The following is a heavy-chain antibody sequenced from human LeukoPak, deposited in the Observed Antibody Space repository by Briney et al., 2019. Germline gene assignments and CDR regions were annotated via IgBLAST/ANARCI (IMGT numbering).Heavy chain of an antibody. CDR1: GFTFEDYA. Sequence: GGSLRLSCAASGFTFEDYAMHWVRQAPGKGLEWVSGIGWNGGSIGYADSVKGRFTISRDNAKNSLYLQMNSLRPEDTALYYCARVCYFDSGTYLTLDSWGQGTLVTVSS. CDR2: IGWNGGSI. J-gene: IGHJ4*02. D-gene: IGHD3-10*01. V-gene: IGHV3-9*01. CDR3: ARVCYFDSGTYLTLDS.